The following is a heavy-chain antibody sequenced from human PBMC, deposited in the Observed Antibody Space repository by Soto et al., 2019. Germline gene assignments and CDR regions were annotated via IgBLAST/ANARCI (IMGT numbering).Heavy chain of an antibody. Sequence: QLQLQESGPGLVKPSETLSLTCTVSGGSISSSSYYWVWIRQPPGKGLEWIGSIYYSGSTYYNTSLKSRVTISVDTSKNQFSLNLSSVTAADTAVYYCARQREYSYEDDYWGQGTLVTVSS. CDR3: ARQREYSYEDDY. CDR1: GGSISSSSYY. V-gene: IGHV4-39*01. CDR2: IYYSGST. J-gene: IGHJ4*02. D-gene: IGHD5-18*01.